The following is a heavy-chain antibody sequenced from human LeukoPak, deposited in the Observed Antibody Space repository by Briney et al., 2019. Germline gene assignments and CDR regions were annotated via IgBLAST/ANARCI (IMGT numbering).Heavy chain of an antibody. CDR3: ARDRTNLLAGYYFY. V-gene: IGHV3-11*05. CDR2: ISDSSSNYI. Sequence: GGSLRLSCEASGFTFSDYYMSWIRQAPGKGLEWVSSISDSSSNYIYCADSVRGRFTLSRDNAKKTLYLQMNSLRAEDTAVYYCARDRTNLLAGYYFYWGQGTLVTVSS. J-gene: IGHJ4*02. D-gene: IGHD3-9*01. CDR1: GFTFSDYY.